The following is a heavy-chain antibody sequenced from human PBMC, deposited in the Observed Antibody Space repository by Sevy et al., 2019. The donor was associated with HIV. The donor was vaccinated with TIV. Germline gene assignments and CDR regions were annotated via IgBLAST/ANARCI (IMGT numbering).Heavy chain of an antibody. CDR3: ASAHVDTAMVNYYYGMDV. J-gene: IGHJ6*02. Sequence: GGSLRLSCAASGFTVSSNYMSWVRQAPGKGLEWVSVIYSGGSTYYADSVKGRFTISRDNSKNTLSLQMNSLRAEDTAVYYCASAHVDTAMVNYYYGMDVWGQGTTVTVSS. D-gene: IGHD5-18*01. CDR1: GFTVSSNY. CDR2: IYSGGST. V-gene: IGHV3-53*01.